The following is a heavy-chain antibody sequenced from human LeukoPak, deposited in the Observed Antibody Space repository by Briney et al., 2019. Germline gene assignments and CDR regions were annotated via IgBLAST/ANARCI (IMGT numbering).Heavy chain of an antibody. CDR3: ATGGPYSSSDY. Sequence: GGSLRLSCAASGFSFRGYSMSWVRQAPGKGLEWVSSITLSSSSIYYADSVKGRFTISRGNAKNSLFLRMDSLRAEDTAVYFCATGGPYSSSDYWGQGTLVTVSS. V-gene: IGHV3-21*01. CDR1: GFSFRGYS. J-gene: IGHJ4*02. CDR2: ITLSSSSI. D-gene: IGHD6-6*01.